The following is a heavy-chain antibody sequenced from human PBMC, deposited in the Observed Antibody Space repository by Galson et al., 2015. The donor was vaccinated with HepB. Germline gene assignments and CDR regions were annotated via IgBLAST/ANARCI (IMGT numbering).Heavy chain of an antibody. D-gene: IGHD3-22*01. V-gene: IGHV3-33*01. CDR1: GFTFSNYG. Sequence: SLRLSCAASGFTFSNYGMHWVRQAPGKGLEWVAFIWYDGSNEYYADSVKGRFTISRDSSKSTLYLQMCSLRAEDTAVYYCARDRSGGSETSGYYDYWGQGTLVTVSS. CDR3: ARDRSGGSETSGYYDY. CDR2: IWYDGSNE. J-gene: IGHJ4*02.